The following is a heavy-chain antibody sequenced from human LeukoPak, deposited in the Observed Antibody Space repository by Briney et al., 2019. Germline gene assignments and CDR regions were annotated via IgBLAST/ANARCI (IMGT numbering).Heavy chain of an antibody. CDR3: ARDPGYCSGGSCYFDY. D-gene: IGHD2-15*01. Sequence: QPGGSLRLSCAASGFTFSSYAMHWVRQAPGKGLEWVAVISYDGSNKYYADSVKGRFTISRDNSKNTLYLQMNSLRAEDTAVYYCARDPGYCSGGSCYFDYWGQGTLVTVSS. CDR2: ISYDGSNK. J-gene: IGHJ4*02. CDR1: GFTFSSYA. V-gene: IGHV3-30-3*01.